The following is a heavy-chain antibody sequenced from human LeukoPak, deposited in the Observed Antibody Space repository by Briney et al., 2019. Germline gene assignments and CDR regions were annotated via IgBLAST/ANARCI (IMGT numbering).Heavy chain of an antibody. Sequence: PSETLSLTCTVSGGSISSGSYYWGWIRQPPGKGLEWIGSMLYSGRTNYKPSLKSRVTMSVDTSKNQFSLKLSSVTAADTAVYYCAHYYDSRGYYLGYWGQGTLVTVSS. J-gene: IGHJ4*02. V-gene: IGHV4-39*01. CDR3: AHYYDSRGYYLGY. CDR2: MLYSGRT. CDR1: GGSISSGSYY. D-gene: IGHD3-22*01.